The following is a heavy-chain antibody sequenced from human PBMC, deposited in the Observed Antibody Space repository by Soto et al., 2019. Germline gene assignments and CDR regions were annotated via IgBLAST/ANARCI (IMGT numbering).Heavy chain of an antibody. Sequence: PVGSLRLSCAASGFTFSNYGMHWVRQAPGKGLEWVAVIWYDGSNKYYADSVKGRFTISRDNSKNTLYLQMNSLRAEDTAVYYCARDSGYCSRTSCYFYYWGQGSLVTVSS. V-gene: IGHV3-33*01. J-gene: IGHJ4*02. CDR1: GFTFSNYG. D-gene: IGHD2-2*01. CDR2: IWYDGSNK. CDR3: ARDSGYCSRTSCYFYY.